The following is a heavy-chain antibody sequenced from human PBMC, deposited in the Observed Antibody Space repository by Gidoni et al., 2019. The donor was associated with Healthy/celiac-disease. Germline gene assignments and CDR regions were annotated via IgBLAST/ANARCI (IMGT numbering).Heavy chain of an antibody. J-gene: IGHJ4*02. CDR3: TTWDSSGYYWGFDY. D-gene: IGHD3-22*01. CDR2: IKSKTDGGTT. V-gene: IGHV3-15*07. Sequence: EVQLVASGGGLVKPGGSLRLSCAASGFTFINAWMNWVRQAPGKGLEWVGRIKSKTDGGTTDYAAPVKGRFTISRDDSKNTLYLQMNSLKTEDTAVYYCTTWDSSGYYWGFDYWGQGTLVTVSS. CDR1: GFTFINAW.